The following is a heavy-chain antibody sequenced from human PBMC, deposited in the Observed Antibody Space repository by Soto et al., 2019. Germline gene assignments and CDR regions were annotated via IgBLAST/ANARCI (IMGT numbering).Heavy chain of an antibody. Sequence: PSETLSLTCTVSGGSVRSGSYYWSWIRQPPWKGLEWIGYIYYSGSTNYNPSLKSRVTISVDTSKNQFSLKLSSVTAADTAVYYCARAKVRDSSGYYREPFDYWGQGTLLTVSS. J-gene: IGHJ4*02. CDR1: GGSVRSGSYY. CDR2: IYYSGST. D-gene: IGHD3-22*01. CDR3: ARAKVRDSSGYYREPFDY. V-gene: IGHV4-61*01.